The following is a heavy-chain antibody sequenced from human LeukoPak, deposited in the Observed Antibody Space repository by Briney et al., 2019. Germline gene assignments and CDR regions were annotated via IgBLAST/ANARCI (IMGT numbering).Heavy chain of an antibody. Sequence: SETLSLTCAVSGGSISSGGYSWSWIRQPPGKGLEWIGYIYHSGSTYYNPSLKSRVTISVDTSKNQFSLKLSSVTAADTAVYYCARHISGSYYFDYWGQGTLVTVSS. J-gene: IGHJ4*02. D-gene: IGHD1-26*01. CDR1: GGSISSGGYS. CDR2: IYHSGST. CDR3: ARHISGSYYFDY. V-gene: IGHV4-30-2*01.